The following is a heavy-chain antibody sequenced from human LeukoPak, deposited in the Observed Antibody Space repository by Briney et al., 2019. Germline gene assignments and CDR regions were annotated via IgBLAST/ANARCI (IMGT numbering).Heavy chain of an antibody. Sequence: PGGSLRLSCAASGFTFTNFRMSWVRQPPGKGLEWVANINQDGSEVYYVDSVKGRFTVSIDNAKNSLYLQMSSLRAEDTAVYYCASSWGSAIDFWGQGTLVTVSS. CDR2: INQDGSEV. D-gene: IGHD3-16*01. J-gene: IGHJ4*02. V-gene: IGHV3-7*01. CDR1: GFTFTNFR. CDR3: ASSWGSAIDF.